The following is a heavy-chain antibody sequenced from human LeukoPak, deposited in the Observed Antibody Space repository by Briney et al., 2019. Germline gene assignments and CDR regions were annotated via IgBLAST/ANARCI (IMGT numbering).Heavy chain of an antibody. J-gene: IGHJ4*02. D-gene: IGHD4-17*01. CDR2: ISGSGGST. V-gene: IGHV3-23*01. Sequence: HTGGSLRLSCAASGFTFSSYAMSWVRQAPGKGLEWVSAISGSGGSTYYADSVKGRFTISRDNSKNTLYLQMNSLRAEDTAVYYCAKDKIYGDYWGYYFDYWGQGTLVTVSS. CDR1: GFTFSSYA. CDR3: AKDKIYGDYWGYYFDY.